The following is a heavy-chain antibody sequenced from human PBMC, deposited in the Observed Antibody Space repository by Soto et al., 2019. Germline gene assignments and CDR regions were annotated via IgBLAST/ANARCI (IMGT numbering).Heavy chain of an antibody. CDR2: ISGSGGST. CDR1: GFTFSSYA. D-gene: IGHD3-3*01. Sequence: GGSLRLSCAASGFTFSSYAMSWVRQAPGKGLEWVSAISGSGGSTYYADSVKGRFTISRDNSKNTLYLQMNSLRAEDTAVYYCAKGQPRGDFWSGYYTGWGYYYYYGMGVWGQGTTVTVSS. V-gene: IGHV3-23*01. J-gene: IGHJ6*02. CDR3: AKGQPRGDFWSGYYTGWGYYYYYGMGV.